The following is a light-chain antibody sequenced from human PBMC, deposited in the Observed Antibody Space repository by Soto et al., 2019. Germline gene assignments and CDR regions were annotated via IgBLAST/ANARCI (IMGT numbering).Light chain of an antibody. Sequence: QSALTQPRSVSGSPGQSVTISCTGTSSDVGGYNYVSWYQQHPGKAPKLMIYDVSKRPSGVPDRFSGSKSGYTASLTISGLQAEDEADYYCCSYAGSYISEVFGTGTKVTVL. J-gene: IGLJ1*01. CDR3: CSYAGSYISEV. V-gene: IGLV2-11*01. CDR1: SSDVGGYNY. CDR2: DVS.